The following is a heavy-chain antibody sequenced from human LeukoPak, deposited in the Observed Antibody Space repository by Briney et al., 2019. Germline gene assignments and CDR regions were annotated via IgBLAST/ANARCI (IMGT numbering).Heavy chain of an antibody. CDR1: GFTFSSYA. D-gene: IGHD3-10*01. Sequence: GGSLRLSCAASGFTFSSYAMSWVRQAPGKGLEWVSVISGSGGSTNYAASVKGRFTISRDNSKNTLYLQMSSLRAEDTAVYYCVKGYGYGSGSHDLDYWGQGTLVTVSS. CDR2: ISGSGGST. J-gene: IGHJ4*02. V-gene: IGHV3-23*01. CDR3: VKGYGYGSGSHDLDY.